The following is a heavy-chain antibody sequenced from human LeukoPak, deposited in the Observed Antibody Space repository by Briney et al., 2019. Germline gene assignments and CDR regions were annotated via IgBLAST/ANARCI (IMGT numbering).Heavy chain of an antibody. CDR2: ISWNSGSI. CDR3: AKGYSSSWGDWFDP. D-gene: IGHD6-13*01. Sequence: PGGSLRLSCAASGFTFDDYAMHWVRQAPGKGLEWVSGISWNSGSIGYADSVKGRFTISRDNAKNSLYLQMNSLRAEDTALYYCAKGYSSSWGDWFDPWGQGTLVTVSS. V-gene: IGHV3-9*01. CDR1: GFTFDDYA. J-gene: IGHJ5*02.